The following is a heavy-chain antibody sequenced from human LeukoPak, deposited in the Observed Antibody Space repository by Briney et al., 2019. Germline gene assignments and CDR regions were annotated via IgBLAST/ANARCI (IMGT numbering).Heavy chain of an antibody. CDR2: MNPNSGNT. Sequence: PRASVKVSCKASGYTFTSYDINWVRQATGQGLEWMGWMNPNSGNTGYTQKFQGRVTITRNTSISTAYMELSSLRSEDTAVYYCARGDYTSSWYRYYYMDVWGKGTTVTVSS. V-gene: IGHV1-8*03. D-gene: IGHD6-13*01. CDR1: GYTFTSYD. CDR3: ARGDYTSSWYRYYYMDV. J-gene: IGHJ6*03.